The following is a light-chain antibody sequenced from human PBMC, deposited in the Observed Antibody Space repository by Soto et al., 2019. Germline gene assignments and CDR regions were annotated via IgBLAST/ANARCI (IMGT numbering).Light chain of an antibody. J-gene: IGLJ2*01. CDR3: SSYAGSNIVL. V-gene: IGLV2-8*01. Sequence: QSALSQPPSASGSPGQSVTISCTGTSNDVGGYDYVSWFQQHPGKAPKLMIYEVNKRPSGVPDRFSGSTSGNTASLTVSGLRAEDEADYYCSSYAGSNIVLFGGGTKLTVL. CDR1: SNDVGGYDY. CDR2: EVN.